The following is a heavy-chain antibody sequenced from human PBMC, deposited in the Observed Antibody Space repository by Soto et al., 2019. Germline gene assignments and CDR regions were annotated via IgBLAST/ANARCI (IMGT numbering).Heavy chain of an antibody. CDR2: TYYRSKWYN. J-gene: IGHJ5*02. V-gene: IGHV6-1*01. CDR1: GDSDSSNSAA. CDR3: VRTAIIGRTIIGWFDP. Sequence: QTLSLTCAISGDSDSSNSAAWNWIRQSPSRGLEWLGRTYYRSKWYNDYAVSVKSRITINPDTSKNQFSLQLNSVTPEDTAVYYCVRTAIIGRTIIGWFDPWGQGTLVTVSS. D-gene: IGHD1-7*01.